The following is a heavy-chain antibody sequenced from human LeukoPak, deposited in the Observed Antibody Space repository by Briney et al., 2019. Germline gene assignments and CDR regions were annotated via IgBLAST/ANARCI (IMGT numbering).Heavy chain of an antibody. CDR3: ASREGSGWTFDY. V-gene: IGHV4-38-2*02. J-gene: IGHJ4*02. CDR1: GYSISSGYF. CDR2: IYHSGST. D-gene: IGHD6-19*01. Sequence: PSETLSLTCTVSGYSISSGYFWGWIRQPPGKGLEWIGSIYHSGSTYYNPSLKSRVTISVDTSKNQFSLKLSSVTAADTAVYYCASREGSGWTFDYWGQGTLVTVSS.